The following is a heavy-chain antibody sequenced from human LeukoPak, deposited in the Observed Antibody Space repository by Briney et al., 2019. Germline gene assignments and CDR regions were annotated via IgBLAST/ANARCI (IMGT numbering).Heavy chain of an antibody. J-gene: IGHJ4*02. D-gene: IGHD3-16*02. CDR2: IHFDRST. V-gene: IGHV4-39*06. CDR1: GGSLRSSTYY. CDR3: ARDNKSLLDS. Sequence: RSSETLSLTCTVSGGSLRSSTYYWAWIRQPPGKGLAWLGRIHFDRSTFDNPSLKSRVTMSVDTSRNHFPLKMPSVTAADTAVYYCARDNKSLLDSWGQGILVTVSS.